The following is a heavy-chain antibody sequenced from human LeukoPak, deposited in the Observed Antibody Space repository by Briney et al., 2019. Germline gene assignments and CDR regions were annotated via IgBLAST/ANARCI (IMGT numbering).Heavy chain of an antibody. CDR1: GFTFSDHY. Sequence: GGSLRLSCAASGFTFSDHYMDWVRQAPGKGLEWVGRTRKKTNSYTTEYAASVKGRFTISRDDSKNSLYLQMNSLKAEDTAVYYCTRVVLVGTTYSYFNYWGQGTLVTVSS. V-gene: IGHV3-72*01. D-gene: IGHD1-26*01. CDR2: TRKKTNSYTT. J-gene: IGHJ4*02. CDR3: TRVVLVGTTYSYFNY.